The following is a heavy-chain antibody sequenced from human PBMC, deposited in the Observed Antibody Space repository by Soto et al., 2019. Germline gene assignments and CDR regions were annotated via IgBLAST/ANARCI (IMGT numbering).Heavy chain of an antibody. Sequence: ASVKVSCKASGGTFSSYAISWVRQAPGQGLEWMGGIIPIFGTANYAQKFQGRVTITADESTSTAYMELSSLRSEDTAVYYCARGKELYNWFDPWGQGTLVTVSS. D-gene: IGHD3-10*01. V-gene: IGHV1-69*13. CDR3: ARGKELYNWFDP. CDR2: IIPIFGTA. CDR1: GGTFSSYA. J-gene: IGHJ5*02.